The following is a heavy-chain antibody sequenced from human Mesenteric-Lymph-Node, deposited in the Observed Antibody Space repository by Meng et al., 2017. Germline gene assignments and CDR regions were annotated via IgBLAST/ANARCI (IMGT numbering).Heavy chain of an antibody. CDR3: AREVVGPRYNWFDP. Sequence: GQPQGSGPGLGRPSEALSLTCNVSGDSVTSGTYYWSWLRQPPGKGLEWIGYLYYRGSTIYNPSLKSRVTISVDASKNQFSLKLSSVTAADTAVYYCAREVVGPRYNWFDPWGQGTLVTVSS. CDR2: LYYRGST. CDR1: GDSVTSGTYY. J-gene: IGHJ5*02. D-gene: IGHD1-26*01. V-gene: IGHV4-61*01.